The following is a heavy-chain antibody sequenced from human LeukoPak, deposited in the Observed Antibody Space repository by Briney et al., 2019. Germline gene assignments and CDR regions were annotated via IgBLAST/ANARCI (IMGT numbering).Heavy chain of an antibody. D-gene: IGHD2-15*01. CDR3: ARGLVAATPSGVDY. J-gene: IGHJ4*02. CDR2: ISYDGSNK. CDR1: GFTFSSYA. Sequence: QPGRSLRLSCAASGFTFSSYAMHWVRQAPGKGLEWVAVISYDGSNKYYADSVKGRFTISRDNSKNTLYLQMNSLRAEDTAVYYCARGLVAATPSGVDYWGQGTLVTVSS. V-gene: IGHV3-30-3*01.